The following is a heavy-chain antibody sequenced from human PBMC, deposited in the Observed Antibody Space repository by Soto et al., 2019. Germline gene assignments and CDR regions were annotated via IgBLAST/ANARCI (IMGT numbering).Heavy chain of an antibody. J-gene: IGHJ4*02. CDR3: ARDRDCSSGSCYQGFYY. D-gene: IGHD2-15*01. CDR1: GFTFSSYS. V-gene: IGHV3-21*01. CDR2: ISSSSSYI. Sequence: GGSLRLSCAASGFTFSSYSMNWVRQAPGKGLEWVSSISSSSSYIYYADSVKGRFTISRDNAKNSLYLQMNSLRAEDTAVYYCARDRDCSSGSCYQGFYYWGQGTLVTVSS.